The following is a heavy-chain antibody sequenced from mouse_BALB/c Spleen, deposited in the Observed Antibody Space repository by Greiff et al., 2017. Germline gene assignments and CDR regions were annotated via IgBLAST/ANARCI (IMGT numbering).Heavy chain of an antibody. CDR3: ARNGYHYYAMDY. D-gene: IGHD2-2*01. Sequence: VHLVESGPGLVAPSQSLSITCTVSGFSLTSYGVHWVRQPPGKGLEWLGVIWAGGSTNYNSALMSRLSISKDNSKSQVFFKMNSLQADDTAIYYCARNGYHYYAMDYWGQGTSVTVSS. V-gene: IGHV2-9*02. J-gene: IGHJ4*01. CDR1: GFSLTSYG. CDR2: IWAGGST.